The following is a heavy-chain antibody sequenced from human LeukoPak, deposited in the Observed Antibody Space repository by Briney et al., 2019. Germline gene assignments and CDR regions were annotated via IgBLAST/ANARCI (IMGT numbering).Heavy chain of an antibody. CDR3: ARDSGVYYYYYMDV. CDR1: GFAFSSYE. Sequence: GGSLRLSCAASGFAFSSYEMNWVRQAPGKGLEWVAFIRYDGSNKYYADSVKGRFTISRDNSKNTLYLQMNSLRAEDTAVYYCARDSGVYYYYYMDVWGKGTTVTVSS. J-gene: IGHJ6*03. CDR2: IRYDGSNK. D-gene: IGHD5-12*01. V-gene: IGHV3-30*02.